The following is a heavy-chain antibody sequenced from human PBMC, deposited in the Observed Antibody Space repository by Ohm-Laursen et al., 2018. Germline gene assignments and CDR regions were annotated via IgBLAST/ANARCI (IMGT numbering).Heavy chain of an antibody. V-gene: IGHV1-46*01. Sequence: SVKVSCNASGYTFTSYYMHWVRQAPGQGLEWMGIINPSGGSTSYAQKFQGRVTMTRDTSTSTVYMELSSLRSEDTAVYYCARDPDSSSWSLGGWFDPWGQGTLVTVSS. D-gene: IGHD6-13*01. CDR1: GYTFTSYY. CDR3: ARDPDSSSWSLGGWFDP. J-gene: IGHJ5*02. CDR2: INPSGGST.